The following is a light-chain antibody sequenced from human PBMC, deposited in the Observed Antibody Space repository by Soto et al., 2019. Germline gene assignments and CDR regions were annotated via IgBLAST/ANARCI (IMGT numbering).Light chain of an antibody. V-gene: IGKV1-33*01. Sequence: DLQMTQSPSSLSASVGDRVTITCQARQDISDSLNWYQHKSGKAPSLLIYEASKLEAGVPSRFSGSESGTDFTLTISGLQPEDIATYYCQHYNNWPLTVGGETNVEIK. CDR1: QDISDS. J-gene: IGKJ4*01. CDR3: QHYNNWPLT. CDR2: EAS.